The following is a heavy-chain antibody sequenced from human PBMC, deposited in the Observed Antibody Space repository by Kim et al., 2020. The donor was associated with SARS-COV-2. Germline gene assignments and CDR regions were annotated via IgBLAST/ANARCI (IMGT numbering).Heavy chain of an antibody. V-gene: IGHV1-18*01. Sequence: NGNTNYAQKLQGRVTMTTDTSTSTAYMELRSLRSDDTAIYYCASEPYSDYWGQGTLVTVSS. CDR2: NGNT. J-gene: IGHJ4*02. CDR3: ASEPYSDY.